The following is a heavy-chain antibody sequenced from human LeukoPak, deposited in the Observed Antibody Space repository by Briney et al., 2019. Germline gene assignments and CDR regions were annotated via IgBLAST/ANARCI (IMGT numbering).Heavy chain of an antibody. J-gene: IGHJ4*02. CDR1: GDNVSSKNGA. Sequence: SQTLSLTCAVSGDNVSSKNGAWNWIRQSPSRGLEWLGRTYYRSKWYNDYAESMEGRMTISQDTSKNQYSLHLNSVTPDDTAVYYCARDFGTTGWHTFDYWGQGTLVTVSS. CDR3: ARDFGTTGWHTFDY. CDR2: TYYRSKWYN. D-gene: IGHD6-19*01. V-gene: IGHV6-1*01.